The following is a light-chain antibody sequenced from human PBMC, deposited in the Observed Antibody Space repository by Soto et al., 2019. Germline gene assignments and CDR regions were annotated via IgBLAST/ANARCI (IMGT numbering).Light chain of an antibody. CDR1: PSISTW. J-gene: IGKJ1*01. CDR2: TAS. Sequence: DIQMTQSPSTLSASVGDRVTITCRASPSISTWLAWYQQKPGKAPKLLIYTASNLERGVPSRFSGSGSGTEFTLTISSLQPDYFATYYYQQHNSYPRTFGQGTKVEMK. CDR3: QQHNSYPRT. V-gene: IGKV1-5*03.